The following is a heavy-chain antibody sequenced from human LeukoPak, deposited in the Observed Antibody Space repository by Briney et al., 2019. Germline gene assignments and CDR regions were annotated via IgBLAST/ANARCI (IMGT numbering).Heavy chain of an antibody. CDR2: IIPIFGTA. D-gene: IGHD3-10*01. CDR1: GGTFSSYA. CDR3: ARHDFAEVRGVNPLYYFDY. V-gene: IGHV1-69*05. Sequence: AASVKVSCKASGGTFSSYAISWVRQAPGQGLEWMGGIIPIFGTANYAQKFQGRVTITTDESTSTAYMELSSLRSEDTAVYYCARHDFAEVRGVNPLYYFDYWGQGTLVTVSS. J-gene: IGHJ4*02.